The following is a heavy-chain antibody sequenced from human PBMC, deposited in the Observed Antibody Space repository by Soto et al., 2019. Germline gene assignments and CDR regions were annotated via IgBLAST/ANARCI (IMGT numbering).Heavy chain of an antibody. CDR2: IYWNDDK. J-gene: IGHJ4*02. Sequence: SGPTLVNPTQTLTLTCTFSGFSLSTSGVGVGWIRQPPGKALEWLALIYWNDDKRYSTSLKSRLTITKDTSKNQVVLTMTNMDPVDTATYYCSHRRPATYDYIWGSYRGIYYFDYWGQGTMVTVSS. D-gene: IGHD3-16*02. CDR1: GFSLSTSGVG. CDR3: SHRRPATYDYIWGSYRGIYYFDY. V-gene: IGHV2-5*01.